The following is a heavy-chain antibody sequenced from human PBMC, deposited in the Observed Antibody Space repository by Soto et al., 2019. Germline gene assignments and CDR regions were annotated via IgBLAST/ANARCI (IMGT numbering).Heavy chain of an antibody. D-gene: IGHD2-2*01. Sequence: EVQLVESGGSLVKPGESLRLSCAASGFTFSNYNINWVRQAPGKGLEWVSSIRSRSIDMYYADSVKGRFTISRDDAKNSLSLQMNGLRAEDTAVYFCVRESYPAKAFDIWGQGTMVTVSS. CDR2: IRSRSIDM. CDR1: GFTFSNYN. V-gene: IGHV3-21*01. CDR3: VRESYPAKAFDI. J-gene: IGHJ3*02.